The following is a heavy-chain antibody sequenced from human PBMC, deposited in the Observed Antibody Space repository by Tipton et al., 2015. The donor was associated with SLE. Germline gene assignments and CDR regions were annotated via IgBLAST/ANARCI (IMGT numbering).Heavy chain of an antibody. D-gene: IGHD3-22*01. V-gene: IGHV4-31*03. CDR2: IYYSGST. CDR3: ARDRGPYYYDSSGYYNAFDI. Sequence: TLSLTCTVSGGSISSGGYYWSWIRPHPGKGLEWIGYIYYSGSTYYNPSLKSRVTISVDTSKNQFSLKLSSVTAADTAVYYCARDRGPYYYDSSGYYNAFDIWGQGTMVTVSS. CDR1: GGSISSGGYY. J-gene: IGHJ3*02.